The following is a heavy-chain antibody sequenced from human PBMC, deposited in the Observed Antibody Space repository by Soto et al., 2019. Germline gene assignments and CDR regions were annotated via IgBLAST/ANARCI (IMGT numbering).Heavy chain of an antibody. CDR2: IIPIFGTA. CDR3: ARDRQYYYGSGVGIRFDP. D-gene: IGHD3-10*01. Sequence: QVQLVQSGAEVKKPGSSVKVSYKASGGTFSSYAISWVRQAPGQGLEWMGGIIPIFGTANYAQKFQGRVTITADESTSTAYMELSSLRSEDTAVYYCARDRQYYYGSGVGIRFDPWGQGTLVTVSS. CDR1: GGTFSSYA. V-gene: IGHV1-69*01. J-gene: IGHJ5*02.